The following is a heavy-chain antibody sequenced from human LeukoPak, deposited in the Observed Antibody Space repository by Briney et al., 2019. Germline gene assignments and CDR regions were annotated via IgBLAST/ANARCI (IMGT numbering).Heavy chain of an antibody. CDR3: ARDRWYYGMDV. J-gene: IGHJ6*02. Sequence: GWSLRLSCAASGFTFSSYGMHWVRQAPGKGLEWVAVIWYDGSNKYYADSVKGRFTISRDNSKNTLYLQMNSLRAEDTAVYYCARDRWYYGMDVWGQGTLVTVSS. CDR1: GFTFSSYG. CDR2: IWYDGSNK. D-gene: IGHD4-23*01. V-gene: IGHV3-33*01.